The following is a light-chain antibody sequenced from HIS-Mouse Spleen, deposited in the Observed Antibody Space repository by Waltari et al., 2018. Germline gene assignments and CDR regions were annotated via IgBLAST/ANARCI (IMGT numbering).Light chain of an antibody. V-gene: IGLV2-23*01. Sequence: QSALTQPASVSGSPGQSITISCTGTSSDVGSYNLVSWYQQHPGKAPELMIYAGSKRPSGVYNRFSGSKSGNTASLTISGLQAEDEADYYCCSYAGSSTWVFGGGTKLTVL. CDR1: SSDVGSYNL. CDR2: AGS. CDR3: CSYAGSSTWV. J-gene: IGLJ3*02.